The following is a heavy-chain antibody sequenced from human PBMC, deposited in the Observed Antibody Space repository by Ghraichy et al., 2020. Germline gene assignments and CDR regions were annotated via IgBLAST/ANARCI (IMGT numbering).Heavy chain of an antibody. CDR1: GGSFSGYY. J-gene: IGHJ4*02. D-gene: IGHD1-26*01. V-gene: IGHV4-34*01. Sequence: SETLSLTCAVYGGSFSGYYWSWIRQPPGKGLEWIGEINHSGSTNYNPSLKSRVTISVDTSKNQFSLKLSSVTAADTAVYYCARGRAGAHTGGWYFDYWGQGTLVTVSS. CDR3: ARGRAGAHTGGWYFDY. CDR2: INHSGST.